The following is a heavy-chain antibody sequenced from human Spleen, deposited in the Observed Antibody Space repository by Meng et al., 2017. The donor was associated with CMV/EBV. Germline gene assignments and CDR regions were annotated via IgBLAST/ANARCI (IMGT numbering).Heavy chain of an antibody. CDR2: ISGSGGST. D-gene: IGHD3-3*01. J-gene: IGHJ4*02. CDR1: EFTFNTYA. V-gene: IGHV3-23*01. Sequence: GESLKISCAASEFTFNTYAMSWVRQAPGKGLEWVSTISGSGGSTYYADSVKGRFTISRDNSKNTLYLQMNSLRAEDTAVYYCAKSAITIFGVVIITVEYDYFDYWGQGTLVTVSS. CDR3: AKSAITIFGVVIITVEYDYFDY.